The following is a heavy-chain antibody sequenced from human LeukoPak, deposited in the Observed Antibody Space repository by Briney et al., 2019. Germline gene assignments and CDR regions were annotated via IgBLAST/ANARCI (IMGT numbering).Heavy chain of an antibody. V-gene: IGHV3-30*03. J-gene: IGHJ3*02. CDR3: ARGEPDAFDI. CDR1: GFTFSSYG. CDR2: ISYDGSNK. D-gene: IGHD1-14*01. Sequence: PGRSLRLSCAASGFTFSSYGMHWVRQAPGKGLEWVAVISYDGSNKYYADSVKGRFTISRDNSKNTLYLQMNSLRAEDTAVYYCARGEPDAFDIWGQGTMVTVSS.